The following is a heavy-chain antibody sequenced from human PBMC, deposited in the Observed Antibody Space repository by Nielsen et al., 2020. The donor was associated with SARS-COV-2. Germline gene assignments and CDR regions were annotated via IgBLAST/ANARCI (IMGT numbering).Heavy chain of an antibody. CDR1: GFTFSSYA. V-gene: IGHV3-30*04. D-gene: IGHD3-3*01. CDR3: ARAGVLRFLEWFFDS. CDR2: ISYDGDNK. Sequence: GESLEISCAASGFTFSSYAMHWVRQAPGKGLEWLAVISYDGDNKYNADSVTGRFTISRDNSKNTLYLQINRLRPEDTAVYFCARAGVLRFLEWFFDSWGQGTLVTVSS. J-gene: IGHJ4*02.